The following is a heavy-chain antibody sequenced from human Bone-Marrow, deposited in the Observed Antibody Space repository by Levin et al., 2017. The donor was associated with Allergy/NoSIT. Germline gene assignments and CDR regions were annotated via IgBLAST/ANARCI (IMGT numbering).Heavy chain of an antibody. V-gene: IGHV3-48*03. D-gene: IGHD2-15*01. CDR3: ARALVAAVSDF. Sequence: GGSLRLSCAASGFTFRSHEMNWIRQAPGKALEWVSFISGSGSLIYYADSVKGRFTISRDNAKNSLHLQMNSLRADDTAVYYCARALVAAVSDFWGQGTLVTVSS. CDR1: GFTFRSHE. CDR2: ISGSGSLI. J-gene: IGHJ4*02.